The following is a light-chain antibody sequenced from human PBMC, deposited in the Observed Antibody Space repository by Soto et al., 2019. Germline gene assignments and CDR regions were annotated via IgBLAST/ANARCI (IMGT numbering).Light chain of an antibody. CDR1: SSNIGAGYD. Sequence: QSVLTQPPSVSGAPGQGVTISCTGSSSNIGAGYDVHWYQQLPGAAPKLLIFGNDNRPSGVPDRFSGSRSGTSASLGITGLQAEDEADYYCQSYDRSLSGSVFGAGTKVTVL. J-gene: IGLJ1*01. CDR3: QSYDRSLSGSV. V-gene: IGLV1-40*01. CDR2: GND.